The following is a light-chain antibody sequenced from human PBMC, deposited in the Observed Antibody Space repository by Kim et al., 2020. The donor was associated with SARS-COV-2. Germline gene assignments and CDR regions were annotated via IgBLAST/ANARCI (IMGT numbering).Light chain of an antibody. J-gene: IGKJ2*01. CDR2: GAS. Sequence: LSPGERATLSCRASQSVSRNYLAWYQGKPGQAPRLLIFGASSRATGIPDRFSGSGSGTDFTLTISRLEPEDFAVYYCQQYGSSPYTFGQGTKLEIK. V-gene: IGKV3-20*01. CDR3: QQYGSSPYT. CDR1: QSVSRNY.